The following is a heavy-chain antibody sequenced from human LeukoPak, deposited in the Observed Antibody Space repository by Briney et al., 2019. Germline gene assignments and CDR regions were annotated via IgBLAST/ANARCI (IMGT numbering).Heavy chain of an antibody. D-gene: IGHD3-22*01. J-gene: IGHJ3*02. CDR2: IYPGDSDT. CDR3: ARIPATYYYDSSGLNAFDI. CDR1: GYSFTSYW. V-gene: IGHV5-51*01. Sequence: GESLKISCKGSGYSFTSYWIGWVRQMPGKGLEWVGIIYPGDSDTRYSPSFQGQVTISADKSISTAYLQWSSLKASDTAMYYCARIPATYYYDSSGLNAFDIWGQGTMVTVSS.